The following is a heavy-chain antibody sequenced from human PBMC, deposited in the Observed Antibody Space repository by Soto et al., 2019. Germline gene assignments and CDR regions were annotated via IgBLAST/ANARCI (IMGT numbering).Heavy chain of an antibody. Sequence: PGGSLRLSCAVSGFTFDDYTMHWVRQAPGKGLEWLSLIPWGGGSTYYADSVKGRFTISRDNSKNSLFLQMNSLRTEDTALYYCAKDIAGSGWYSLDYWGQGTLVTVSS. J-gene: IGHJ4*02. CDR3: AKDIAGSGWYSLDY. CDR2: IPWGGGST. CDR1: GFTFDDYT. D-gene: IGHD6-19*01. V-gene: IGHV3-43*01.